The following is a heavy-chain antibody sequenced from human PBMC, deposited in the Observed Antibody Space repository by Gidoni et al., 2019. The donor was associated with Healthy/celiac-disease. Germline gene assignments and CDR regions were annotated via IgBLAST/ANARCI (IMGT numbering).Heavy chain of an antibody. CDR3: ARAYSSSWSHYYYYMDV. CDR2: IYYSGST. Sequence: QVQLQESGPGLVKPSETLSLTCTVSGGSISSYYWSWIRQPPGKGLEWIGYIYYSGSTNYNPSLKSRVTISVDTSKNQFSLKLSSVTAADTAVYYCARAYSSSWSHYYYYMDVWGKGTTVTVSS. CDR1: GGSISSYY. J-gene: IGHJ6*03. V-gene: IGHV4-59*01. D-gene: IGHD6-13*01.